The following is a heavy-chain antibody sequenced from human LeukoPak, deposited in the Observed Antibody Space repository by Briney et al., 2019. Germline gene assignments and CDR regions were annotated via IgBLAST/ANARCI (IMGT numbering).Heavy chain of an antibody. J-gene: IGHJ2*01. CDR1: GYTFTSYG. V-gene: IGHV1-18*01. D-gene: IGHD3-22*01. Sequence: ASVKVSCKASGYTFTSYGISWVRQAPGQGLEWMGLISAYNGNTNYAQKLQGRVTMTTDTSTSTAYMELRSLRSDDTAVYYCAINPDSSGGGSDWYFDLWGRGTLVTVSS. CDR2: ISAYNGNT. CDR3: AINPDSSGGGSDWYFDL.